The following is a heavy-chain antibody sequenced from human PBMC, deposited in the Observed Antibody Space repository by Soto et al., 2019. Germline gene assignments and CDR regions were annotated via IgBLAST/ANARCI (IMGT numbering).Heavy chain of an antibody. CDR2: IIPIFGTA. CDR3: ARSNDYDGRDYYYGMDV. CDR1: GGTFSSYA. Sequence: GASVKVSCKASGGTFSSYAISWVRQAPGQGLEWMGGIIPIFGTANYAQKFQGRVTITADESTSTAYMELSSLRSEDTAVYYCARSNDYDGRDYYYGMDVWGQGTTVTVSS. J-gene: IGHJ6*02. V-gene: IGHV1-69*13. D-gene: IGHD4-17*01.